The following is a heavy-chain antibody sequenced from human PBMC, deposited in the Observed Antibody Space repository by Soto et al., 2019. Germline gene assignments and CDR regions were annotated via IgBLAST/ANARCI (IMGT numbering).Heavy chain of an antibody. CDR2: IIPIFGTA. V-gene: IGHV1-69*12. Sequence: QVQLVQSGAEVKKPGSSVKVSCKASGGTFSSYAISWVRQAPGQGLEWMGGIIPIFGTANYAQKFQGRVTIAADESTSTADVELSSVRSEGTAVYYCARGVAAASLYFWHCGMDVWGQGTTVTVSS. J-gene: IGHJ6*02. D-gene: IGHD6-13*01. CDR3: ARGVAAASLYFWHCGMDV. CDR1: GGTFSSYA.